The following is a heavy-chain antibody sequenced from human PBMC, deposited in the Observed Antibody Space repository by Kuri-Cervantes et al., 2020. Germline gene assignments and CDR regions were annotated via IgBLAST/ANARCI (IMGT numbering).Heavy chain of an antibody. CDR2: IYYSGST. CDR3: ASLLLRITIFGVVKPNWFDP. J-gene: IGHJ5*02. D-gene: IGHD3-3*01. CDR1: GGSISSYY. V-gene: IGHV4-59*08. Sequence: GSLRLSCTVSGGSISSYYWSWIRQPPGKGLEWIGYIYYSGSTNYNPSLKSRVTISVDTSKNQFSLKLSSVTAADTAVYYCASLLLRITIFGVVKPNWFDPWGQGTLVTVSS.